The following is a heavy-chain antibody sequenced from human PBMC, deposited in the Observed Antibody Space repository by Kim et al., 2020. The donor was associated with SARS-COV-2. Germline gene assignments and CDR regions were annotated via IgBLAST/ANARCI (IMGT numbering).Heavy chain of an antibody. J-gene: IGHJ1*01. V-gene: IGHV3-48*02. CDR3: ARESRWAIAAAAVYFQH. Sequence: VKGRVTISRDNAKNSLYLQMNSLRDEDTAVYYCARESRWAIAAAAVYFQHWGQGTLVTVSS. D-gene: IGHD6-13*01.